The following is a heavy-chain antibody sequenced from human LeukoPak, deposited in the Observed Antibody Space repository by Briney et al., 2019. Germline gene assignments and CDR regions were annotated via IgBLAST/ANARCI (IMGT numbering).Heavy chain of an antibody. V-gene: IGHV3-7*01. Sequence: GGSLRLSCEASGFTFSTYWMSWVRQAPGKGLGVVGNINPDGTEKHYLDSMRGRFTISRDNANNSLFLQMNSLRAEDTAVYFCARELYYFVSEGYCASDYWGQGTLVTVSS. CDR1: GFTFSTYW. J-gene: IGHJ4*02. CDR3: ARELYYFVSEGYCASDY. D-gene: IGHD3-22*01. CDR2: INPDGTEK.